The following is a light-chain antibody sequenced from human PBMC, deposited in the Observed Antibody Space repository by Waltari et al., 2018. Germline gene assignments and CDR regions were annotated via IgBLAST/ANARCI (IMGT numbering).Light chain of an antibody. CDR3: QSYDTSYHVV. CDR2: EDN. Sequence: NFMLTQPHPVSESPGQTVPISCTRRSSSLAHSSAPRYQQRPGRAPSTVIFEDNQRPSGVPDRFSGSIDRSSNSASLTISGLKTEDAADYYCQSYDTSYHVVFGGGTKLTVL. CDR1: SSSLAHSS. V-gene: IGLV6-57*03. J-gene: IGLJ2*01.